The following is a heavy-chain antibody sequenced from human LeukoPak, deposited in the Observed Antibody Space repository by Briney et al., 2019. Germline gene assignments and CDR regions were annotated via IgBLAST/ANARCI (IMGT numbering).Heavy chain of an antibody. CDR3: AKVGSGHLDY. CDR1: GFTFSSYG. CDR2: ISYDGSNK. J-gene: IGHJ4*02. Sequence: PGGSLRLSCAASGFTFSSYGMHWVRQAPGKGLEWVAVISYDGSNKYYADSVKGRFTISRDNSKNTLYLQMNSLRAEDTAVYYCAKVGSGHLDYWGQGTLVTVSS. V-gene: IGHV3-30*18. D-gene: IGHD1-26*01.